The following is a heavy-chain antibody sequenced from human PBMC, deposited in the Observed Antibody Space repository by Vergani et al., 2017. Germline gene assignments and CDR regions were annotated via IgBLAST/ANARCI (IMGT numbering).Heavy chain of an antibody. J-gene: IGHJ6*02. CDR1: GGTFSSYA. D-gene: IGHD3-22*01. V-gene: IGHV1-69*18. CDR2: IIPIFGTA. Sequence: QVQLVQSGAEVKKPGSSVKVSCKASGGTFSSYAISWVRQAPGQGLEWMGRIIPIFGTANYAQKFQGRVTITADESTSTAYMELSSLRAEDTAVYYCAKELDAYYYDSSGYPVLDGMDVWGQGTTVTVSS. CDR3: AKELDAYYYDSSGYPVLDGMDV.